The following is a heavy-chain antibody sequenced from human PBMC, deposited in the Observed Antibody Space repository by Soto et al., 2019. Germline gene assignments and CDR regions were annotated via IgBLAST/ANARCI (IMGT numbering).Heavy chain of an antibody. CDR1: GFTFSSYG. Sequence: GGSLRLSCAASGFTFSSYGMHWVRQAPGKGLEWVAVISYDGSNKYYADSVMGRFTISRDNSKNTLYLQMNSLRAEDTAVYYCAKDRRLGITHPYYFDYWGQGTLVTVSS. J-gene: IGHJ4*02. D-gene: IGHD3-16*01. V-gene: IGHV3-30*18. CDR3: AKDRRLGITHPYYFDY. CDR2: ISYDGSNK.